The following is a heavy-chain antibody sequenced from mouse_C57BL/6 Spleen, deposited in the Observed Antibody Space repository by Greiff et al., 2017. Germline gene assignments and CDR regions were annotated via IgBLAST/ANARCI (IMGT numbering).Heavy chain of an antibody. V-gene: IGHV1-81*01. J-gene: IGHJ2*01. Sequence: QVQLQQSGAELARPGASVKLSCKASGYTFTSYGISWVKQRTGQGLEWIGEIYPRSGNTYYNEKFKGKATLTADKSSSTAYMELRSLTSEDSAVYFCARLYYDYDGRYFDYWGQGTTLTVSS. D-gene: IGHD2-4*01. CDR1: GYTFTSYG. CDR3: ARLYYDYDGRYFDY. CDR2: IYPRSGNT.